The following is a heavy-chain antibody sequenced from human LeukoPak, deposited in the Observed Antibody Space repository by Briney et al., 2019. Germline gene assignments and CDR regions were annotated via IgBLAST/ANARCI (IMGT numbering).Heavy chain of an antibody. CDR2: IIPIFGTA. J-gene: IGHJ5*02. D-gene: IGHD3-3*01. CDR3: AREGGPFWSGYYTGEITYNWFDP. Sequence: GASVKVSCKASGGTFISYAISWVRQAPGQGLEWMGGIIPIFGTANYAQKFQGRVTITTDESTSTAYMELSSLRSEDTAVYYCAREGGPFWSGYYTGEITYNWFDPWGQGTLVTVSS. CDR1: GGTFISYA. V-gene: IGHV1-69*05.